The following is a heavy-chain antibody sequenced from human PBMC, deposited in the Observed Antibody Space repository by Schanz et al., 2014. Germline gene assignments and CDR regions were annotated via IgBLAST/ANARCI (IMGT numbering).Heavy chain of an antibody. D-gene: IGHD6-13*01. J-gene: IGHJ4*02. CDR2: ITTAGTKM. V-gene: IGHV3-30-3*01. CDR3: ARGLIAAAGGAFDY. CDR1: GFTFSSYS. Sequence: QVQLVESGGGVVQPGKSLRLSCAASGFTFSSYSMHWVRQAPGKGLEWVAAITTAGTKMYYADSVRGRFTVSRDNSKNTLYLQMNSLRAGDAAVYYCARGLIAAAGGAFDYWGQGTLVAVSA.